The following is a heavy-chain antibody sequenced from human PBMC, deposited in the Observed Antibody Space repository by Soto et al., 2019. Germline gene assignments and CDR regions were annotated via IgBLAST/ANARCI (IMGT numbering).Heavy chain of an antibody. J-gene: IGHJ4*02. CDR1: GFTFTNYA. CDR3: AASRTSASGSPVAY. Sequence: QLQLVESGGGVGQPGRSLRLSCAASGFTFTNYAMHWVRQAPGKGLEWVAVISNDGNTRYYAESVKGRFSISRDNLNNTLYVQVNTLKNEDTAVYYCAASRTSASGSPVAYWGQGTLVIVSS. CDR2: ISNDGNTR. V-gene: IGHV3-30*04. D-gene: IGHD5-12*01.